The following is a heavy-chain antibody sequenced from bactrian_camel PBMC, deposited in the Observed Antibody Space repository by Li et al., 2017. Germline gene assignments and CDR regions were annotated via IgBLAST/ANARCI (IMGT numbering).Heavy chain of an antibody. D-gene: IGHD3*01. CDR3: AATGRYCYGLSRTWSY. J-gene: IGHJ4*01. V-gene: IGHV3S53*01. CDR1: TYAYSENC. Sequence: HVQLVESGGGSVQAGGSLKLSCAASTYAYSENCMGWFRQAPGKEREGIATIASDGRTTYTASGKGRFTISKDDAKNTLYLQMNSLKPEDTAMYYCAATGRYCYGLSRTWSYWGQGTQVTVS. CDR2: IASDGRT.